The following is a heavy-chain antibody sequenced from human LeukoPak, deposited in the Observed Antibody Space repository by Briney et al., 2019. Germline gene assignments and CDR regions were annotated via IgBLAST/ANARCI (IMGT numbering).Heavy chain of an antibody. Sequence: PSETLSLTCTVSGGSISSSSYYWGWIRQPPGKGLEWIGSIYYSGSTYYNPSLKSRVTISVDTSKNQFSLKLSSVTAADTAVYYCARLPPPYYYGMDVWGQGTTVTVSS. CDR1: GGSISSSSYY. V-gene: IGHV4-39*01. J-gene: IGHJ6*02. CDR3: ARLPPPYYYGMDV. CDR2: IYYSGST.